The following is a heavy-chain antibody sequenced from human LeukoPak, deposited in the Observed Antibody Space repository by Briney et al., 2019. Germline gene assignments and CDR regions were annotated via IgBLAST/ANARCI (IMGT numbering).Heavy chain of an antibody. V-gene: IGHV3-30*07. CDR3: ARHASGHYFDS. J-gene: IGHJ4*02. CDR1: GFTFSSHA. CDR2: IWFDGSDK. D-gene: IGHD2-15*01. Sequence: GTSLRLSCAASGFTFSSHAIHWFRQVPGKGLEWVAIIWFDGSDKYYADSVKGRVTISRDNSKNTLYLQMNSLRAEDTAVYYCARHASGHYFDSWGQGTLVTVSS.